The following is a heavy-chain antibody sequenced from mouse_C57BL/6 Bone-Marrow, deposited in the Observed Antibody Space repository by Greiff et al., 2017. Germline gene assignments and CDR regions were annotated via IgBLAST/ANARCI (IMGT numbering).Heavy chain of an antibody. Sequence: VQLQQSGAELVKPGASVKLSCTASGYNFTDYYMHWVKQRPEQGLEWIGRIDPEGGGTKYDAKFQGKATMTADKSSSTAYLQLSSLTAEDSAVXYGARGRVLDAMDYWGQGTSVTVSS. CDR2: IDPEGGGT. CDR1: GYNFTDYY. D-gene: IGHD2-14*01. CDR3: ARGRVLDAMDY. V-gene: IGHV14-2*01. J-gene: IGHJ4*01.